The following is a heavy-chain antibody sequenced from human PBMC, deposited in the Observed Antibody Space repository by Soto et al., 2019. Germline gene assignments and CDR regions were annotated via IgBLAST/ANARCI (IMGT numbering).Heavy chain of an antibody. J-gene: IGHJ6*03. CDR3: ARDDMVRGVIKSLTPTPKNYYMDV. D-gene: IGHD3-10*01. V-gene: IGHV1-69*08. CDR1: GGTFSSYT. CDR2: IIPILGIA. Sequence: QVQLVQSGAEVKKPGSSVKVSCKASGGTFSSYTISWVRQAPGQGLEWMGRIIPILGIANYAQKFQGRVTITADKSTSTAYMELSSLRSEDTAVYYCARDDMVRGVIKSLTPTPKNYYMDVWGKGTTVTVSS.